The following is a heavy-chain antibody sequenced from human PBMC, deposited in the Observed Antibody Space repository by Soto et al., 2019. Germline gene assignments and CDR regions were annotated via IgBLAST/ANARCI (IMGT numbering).Heavy chain of an antibody. CDR3: ARDPGCSGGSCYFAFDI. Sequence: ASVKVSCKASGYTFTSYDINWVRQATGQGLEWMGWMNPNSGNTGYAQKFQGRVTMTRNTSISTAYMELSSLRSEDTAVYYCARDPGCSGGSCYFAFDIWGQGTMVTVSS. CDR2: MNPNSGNT. D-gene: IGHD2-15*01. J-gene: IGHJ3*02. CDR1: GYTFTSYD. V-gene: IGHV1-8*01.